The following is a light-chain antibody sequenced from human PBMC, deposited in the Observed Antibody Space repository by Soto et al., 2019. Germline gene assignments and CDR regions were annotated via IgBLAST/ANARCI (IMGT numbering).Light chain of an antibody. V-gene: IGKV1-5*02. J-gene: IGKJ4*01. CDR3: QKYNSATLT. Sequence: DLQRTQSPSTLSASVGDRVTIICRASQSISSWLAWYQKKPGKDPKILIYDASSLESGVPSRFSGSGSGTEFNLTISSLQTDDFAAYYCQKYNSATLTVGGGTKLDIK. CDR1: QSISSW. CDR2: DAS.